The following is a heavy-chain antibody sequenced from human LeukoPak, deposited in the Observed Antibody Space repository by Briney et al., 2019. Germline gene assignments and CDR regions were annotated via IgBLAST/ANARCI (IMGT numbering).Heavy chain of an antibody. D-gene: IGHD6-19*01. CDR2: INSDGSST. CDR1: GFPFSSYW. CDR3: VKYSSGWYYFDY. Sequence: GGSLRLSCAASGFPFSSYWIHWVRQAPGKGLVWVSRINSDGSSTSYADSVRGRFTISRDNAKNTLYLQMSSLRAEDTAVYYCVKYSSGWYYFDYWGQGTLVTVSS. J-gene: IGHJ4*02. V-gene: IGHV3-74*01.